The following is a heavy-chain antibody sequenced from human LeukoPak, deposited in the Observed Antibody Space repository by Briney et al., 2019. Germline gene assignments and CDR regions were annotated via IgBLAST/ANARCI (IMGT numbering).Heavy chain of an antibody. CDR2: MNPNSGNT. CDR1: GYTFISYD. CDR3: ARGRGSSWSGFGIYVDP. J-gene: IGHJ5*02. Sequence: ASVKVSCKASGYTFISYDINWVRQATGQGLEWMGWMNPNSGNTGYAQKFQGRVTMTRNTSISTAYMELSSLRSEDTAVYYCARGRGSSWSGFGIYVDPWGQGTLVTVSS. V-gene: IGHV1-8*01. D-gene: IGHD6-13*01.